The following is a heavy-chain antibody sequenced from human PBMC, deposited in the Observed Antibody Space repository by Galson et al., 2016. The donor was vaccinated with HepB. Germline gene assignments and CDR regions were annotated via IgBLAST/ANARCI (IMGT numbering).Heavy chain of an antibody. CDR1: GFTVTNAW. V-gene: IGHV3-15*01. J-gene: IGHJ5*02. D-gene: IGHD3-10*01. Sequence: LRLSCAASGFTVTNAWMTWVRQAPGKGLEWVGRIKSRTDGGTADYAAPVKGRFIISRDDSKNTLYLQMNSLKTEDTAVYYCSNHYGSGTYYEFDPRGQGTPVTVSS. CDR2: IKSRTDGGTA. CDR3: SNHYGSGTYYEFDP.